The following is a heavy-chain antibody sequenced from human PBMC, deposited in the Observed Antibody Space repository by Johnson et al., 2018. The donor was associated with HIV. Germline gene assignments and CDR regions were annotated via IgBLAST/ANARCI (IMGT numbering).Heavy chain of an antibody. J-gene: IGHJ3*02. CDR1: GFTFSSYV. V-gene: IGHV3-7*01. CDR3: ARAVQGAFDI. Sequence: VQVVESGGGVVQPGRSLRLSCAASGFTFSSYVMHWVRQAPGKGLEWVANIKQDGSEKYYVDSVKGQFTISRDNAKNSLYLQMNSLRAEDTAVYYCARAVQGAFDIWGQGTMVTVSS. CDR2: IKQDGSEK.